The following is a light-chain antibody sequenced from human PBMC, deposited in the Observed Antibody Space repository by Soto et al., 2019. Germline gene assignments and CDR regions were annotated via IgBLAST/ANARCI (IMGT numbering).Light chain of an antibody. V-gene: IGKV3D-7*01. Sequence: EIVMTQSPATLSLSPGDRATLSCRASQSVGSNYLSWYQQKPGQAPRLLIYGASTRATGIPARFIGSGSGTDCTLTISSLQPEDFAVYYCQQDLNLPITFGQGTRLEIK. CDR1: QSVGSNY. CDR2: GAS. CDR3: QQDLNLPIT. J-gene: IGKJ5*01.